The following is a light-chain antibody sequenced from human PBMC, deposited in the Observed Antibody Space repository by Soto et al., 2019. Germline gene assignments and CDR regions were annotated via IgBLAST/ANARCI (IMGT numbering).Light chain of an antibody. Sequence: DIQMTQSPSSLSASVGDRVTITCRASKSISSYLNWYLQKQGKAPKLLIYAASSLQSGVPSRFSGSGSGTDFTLTISSLQPEDFATCYCQQSYSTPRTFGQGTRVDIK. CDR3: QQSYSTPRT. V-gene: IGKV1-39*01. CDR2: AAS. J-gene: IGKJ1*01. CDR1: KSISSY.